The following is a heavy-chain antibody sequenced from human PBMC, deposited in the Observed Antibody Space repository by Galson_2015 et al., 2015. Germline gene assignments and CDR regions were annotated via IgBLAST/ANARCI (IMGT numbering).Heavy chain of an antibody. CDR2: IYHSGST. CDR1: GGSISSSNW. J-gene: IGHJ5*02. Sequence: SETLSLTCAVSGGSISSSNWWSWVRQPPGKGLEWIGEIYHSGSTNYNPSLKSRVTISVDKSKNQFSLKLSSVTAADTAVYYCARALFLEWLLSHRWFDPWGQGTLVTVSS. CDR3: ARALFLEWLLSHRWFDP. D-gene: IGHD3-3*01. V-gene: IGHV4-4*02.